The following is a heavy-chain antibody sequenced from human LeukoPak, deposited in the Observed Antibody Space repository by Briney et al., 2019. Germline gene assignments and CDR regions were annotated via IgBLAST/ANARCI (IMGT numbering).Heavy chain of an antibody. CDR3: ARHLVSNQQLVHYNWFDP. V-gene: IGHV4-59*07. J-gene: IGHJ5*02. CDR1: GDSITRYY. D-gene: IGHD6-13*01. Sequence: SDTLSLTCAFSGDSITRYYWHCIRQPPAKGLEWIVYLYYSGSTNYIPSLKSRVTISVDTSRTQFSLKLHSVTAADTAVYYCARHLVSNQQLVHYNWFDPWGQGTLVTVSS. CDR2: LYYSGST.